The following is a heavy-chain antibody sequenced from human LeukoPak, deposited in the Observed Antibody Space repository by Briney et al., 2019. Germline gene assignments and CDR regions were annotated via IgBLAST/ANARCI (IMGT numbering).Heavy chain of an antibody. CDR3: AREQHSSAGS. Sequence: SETLSLTCTVSGGFISSSSHYWAWIRQPPGKGLDWIVSIYYRGSTYYSPSIKSRVNISVDTPKNQLSMKLSSVTGADTAVYYCAREQHSSAGSWGQGTLVTVSS. CDR2: IYYRGST. CDR1: GGFISSSSHY. J-gene: IGHJ5*02. D-gene: IGHD6-6*01. V-gene: IGHV4-39*07.